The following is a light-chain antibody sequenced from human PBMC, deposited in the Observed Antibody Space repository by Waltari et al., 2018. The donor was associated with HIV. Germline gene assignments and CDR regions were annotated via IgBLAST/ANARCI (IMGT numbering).Light chain of an antibody. CDR1: TSDVGGYKY. V-gene: IGLV2-8*01. J-gene: IGLJ2*01. Sequence: HSALTQPPSASGSPGQSVTISCTGTTSDVGGYKYVSWYQQQPGKAPKLMIYEVSKRPSGVPDRFSGSKSGNTASLTVSGLQAEDEADYYCCSYAGSNNLLFGGGTKLTVL. CDR3: CSYAGSNNLL. CDR2: EVS.